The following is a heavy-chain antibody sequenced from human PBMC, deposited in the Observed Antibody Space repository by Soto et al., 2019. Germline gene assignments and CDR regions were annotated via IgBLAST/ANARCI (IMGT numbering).Heavy chain of an antibody. CDR3: ARDISSSRYGDSEDYYFDY. Sequence: GASVKVSCKTSGYTFINFGITWVRQAPGQGLEWVGKIRGYNGDTNYAPKLQGRVTMTTDTSTSTAYLELRTLRSDDTAVYYCARDISSSRYGDSEDYYFDYWGQGTLVTVSS. D-gene: IGHD4-17*01. CDR2: IRGYNGDT. CDR1: GYTFINFG. J-gene: IGHJ4*02. V-gene: IGHV1-18*04.